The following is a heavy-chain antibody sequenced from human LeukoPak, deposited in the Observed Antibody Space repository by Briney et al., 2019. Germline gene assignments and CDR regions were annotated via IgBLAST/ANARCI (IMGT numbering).Heavy chain of an antibody. Sequence: GGSLRLPCAASGFTFSSYGMSWVRQAPGKGLEWVSGISGGGGSTNYADSVKGRFTVSRDNSKNTLYLQMNSLRAEDTAVYYCASDAEYCSGGSCYRGNFDYWGQGTLVTVSS. J-gene: IGHJ4*02. CDR2: ISGGGGST. CDR3: ASDAEYCSGGSCYRGNFDY. V-gene: IGHV3-23*01. D-gene: IGHD2-15*01. CDR1: GFTFSSYG.